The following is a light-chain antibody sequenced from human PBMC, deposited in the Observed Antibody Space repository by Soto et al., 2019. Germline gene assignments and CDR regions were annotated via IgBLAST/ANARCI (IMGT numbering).Light chain of an antibody. CDR1: SSDVGGYNY. CDR3: SSYTGSSTIV. V-gene: IGLV2-14*01. J-gene: IGLJ1*01. Sequence: QSVLTQPASVSGSPGQSITISCTGTSSDVGGYNYVSWYQQLPGKAPKLMIYDVNNRPSGVSNRFSGSKSGNTASLTISGLQAEDEADYYCSSYTGSSTIVLGTGTKVTVL. CDR2: DVN.